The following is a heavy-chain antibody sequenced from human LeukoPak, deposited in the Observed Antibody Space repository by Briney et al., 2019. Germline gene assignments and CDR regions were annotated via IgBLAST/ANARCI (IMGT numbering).Heavy chain of an antibody. J-gene: IGHJ4*02. CDR3: AKSRGRFSSSWTAFDS. CDR1: GFPFSEYS. D-gene: IGHD6-6*01. Sequence: GGSLRLSCAASGFPFSEYSMNWVRQAPGEGLEWISYIGISSGNTKYADSVKGRFTISRDNSKNTLYLQMNSLRAEDTAVYYCAKSRGRFSSSWTAFDSWGQGTLVTVSS. CDR2: IGISSGNT. V-gene: IGHV3-11*06.